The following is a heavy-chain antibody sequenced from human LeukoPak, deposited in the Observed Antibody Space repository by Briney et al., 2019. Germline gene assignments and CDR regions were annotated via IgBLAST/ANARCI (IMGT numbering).Heavy chain of an antibody. Sequence: GGSLRLSCAASGFTFSTFWMHWVRQAPGKGLVWVSGMRGDGTKTTYADSVKGRFTISRDNAKNSLYLQMNSLRAEDTAVYYCARDLLLLWFGELSGYYYGMDVWGKGTTVTVSS. CDR3: ARDLLLLWFGELSGYYYGMDV. CDR1: GFTFSTFW. D-gene: IGHD3-10*01. CDR2: MRGDGTKT. V-gene: IGHV3-74*03. J-gene: IGHJ6*04.